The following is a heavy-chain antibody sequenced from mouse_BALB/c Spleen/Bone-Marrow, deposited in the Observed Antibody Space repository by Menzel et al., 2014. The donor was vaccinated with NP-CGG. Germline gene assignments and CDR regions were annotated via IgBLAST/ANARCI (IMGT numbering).Heavy chain of an antibody. V-gene: IGHV14-3*02. D-gene: IGHD2-2*01. Sequence: VQLQQSGAELVKPGASVKLSCTASGFNIKDTYMHWVKQRPEQGLEWIGRIDPANGNTKYDPMFQGKATVTADTSSNTAYLQLSSLTSEDTAVYYCASYVYGYYFDYWGQGTTLTVSS. CDR1: GFNIKDTY. J-gene: IGHJ2*01. CDR2: IDPANGNT. CDR3: ASYVYGYYFDY.